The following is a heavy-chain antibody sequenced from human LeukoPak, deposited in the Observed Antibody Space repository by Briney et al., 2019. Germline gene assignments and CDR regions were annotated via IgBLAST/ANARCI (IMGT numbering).Heavy chain of an antibody. V-gene: IGHV4-34*01. CDR3: ARGARRYCSGGSCYGNWFDP. CDR2: INHSGGT. D-gene: IGHD2-15*01. J-gene: IGHJ5*02. Sequence: PSETLSLTCAVYGGSFSGYYWSWIRQPPGKGLEWIGEINHSGGTNYNPSLKSRVTISVDTSKNQFSLKLSSVTAADTAVYYCARGARRYCSGGSCYGNWFDPWGQGTLVTVSS. CDR1: GGSFSGYY.